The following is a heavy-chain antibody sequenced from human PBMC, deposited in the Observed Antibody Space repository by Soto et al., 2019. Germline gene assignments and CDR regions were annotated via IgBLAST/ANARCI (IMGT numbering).Heavy chain of an antibody. CDR3: ARHQQQLVLYYSYYGMDV. D-gene: IGHD6-13*01. Sequence: GLPQRVPYGALEVTIGGHWVSRIRQTPGKGLEWVANIKQDGSEKYYVDSVKGRFTISRDNAKNSLYLQMNSLRAEDTAVYYCARHQQQLVLYYSYYGMDVWGQGTTVPVS. CDR1: EVTIGGHW. CDR2: IKQDGSEK. V-gene: IGHV3-7*05. J-gene: IGHJ6*02.